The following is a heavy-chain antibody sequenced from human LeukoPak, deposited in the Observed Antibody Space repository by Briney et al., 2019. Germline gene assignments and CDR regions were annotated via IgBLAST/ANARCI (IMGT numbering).Heavy chain of an antibody. V-gene: IGHV3-23*01. J-gene: IGHJ4*02. CDR2: VSGSGGAT. CDR3: ARDDRSGVVVAALDY. Sequence: GGSLRLSCTASVFAFSNYEMAWVRQAPGKGLEWVSGVSGSGGATYYADSVKGRFTISRDNSKNTLHLQMNSLRAEDTALYFCARDDRSGVVVAALDYWGQGILVTVSS. CDR1: VFAFSNYE. D-gene: IGHD3-22*01.